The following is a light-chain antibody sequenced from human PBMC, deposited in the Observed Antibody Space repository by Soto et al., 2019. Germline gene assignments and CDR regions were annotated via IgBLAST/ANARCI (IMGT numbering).Light chain of an antibody. J-gene: IGKJ5*01. CDR2: DAS. CDR1: QSISSW. V-gene: IGKV1-5*01. Sequence: DIQITQCPSTMAASVGYRVTITCRASQSISSWLAWYQQQPGKAPKLLIYDASSLESGVPSRFSGSGSGTEFTLTISSLQPEDFAVYYCQQYNNWPTFGQGTRLEI. CDR3: QQYNNWPT.